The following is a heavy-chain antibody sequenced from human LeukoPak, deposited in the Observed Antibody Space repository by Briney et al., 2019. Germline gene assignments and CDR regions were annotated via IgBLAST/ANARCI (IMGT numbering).Heavy chain of an antibody. Sequence: LTGGSLRLSCAASGFTFSSYAMGWVRQAPGKGLEWVSAITASGTNTYYADSVKGRFTISRDSSKNTLYPQLNSLRAEDTAVYYCAKAGWEVSSSYHTYYFDSWGQGTLVTVSS. CDR3: AKAGWEVSSSYHTYYFDS. D-gene: IGHD5/OR15-5a*01. V-gene: IGHV3-23*01. J-gene: IGHJ4*02. CDR1: GFTFSSYA. CDR2: ITASGTNT.